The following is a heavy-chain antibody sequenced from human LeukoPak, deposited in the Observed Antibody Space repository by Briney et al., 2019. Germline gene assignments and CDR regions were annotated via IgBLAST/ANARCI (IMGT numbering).Heavy chain of an antibody. Sequence: GGSLRLSCVASGFTFSSYWMYWLRQAPGKGPVWVSRINSDGSSTSYADCVKGRFTISRDNAKNTLYLQMNSLRAEDTAVYYCARVVNNAFDIWGQGTMVTVSS. D-gene: IGHD3-22*01. J-gene: IGHJ3*02. V-gene: IGHV3-74*01. CDR1: GFTFSSYW. CDR2: INSDGSST. CDR3: ARVVNNAFDI.